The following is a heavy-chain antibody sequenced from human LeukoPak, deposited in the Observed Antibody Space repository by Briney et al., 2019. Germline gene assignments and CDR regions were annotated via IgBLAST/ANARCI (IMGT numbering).Heavy chain of an antibody. D-gene: IGHD6-19*01. CDR1: GYTFTGYY. V-gene: IGHV1-2*02. CDR2: INPNSGGT. CDR3: TGSGWYGGYYFDY. Sequence: ASVKVSCKASGYTFTGYYMHWVRQAPGQGLEWMGWINPNSGGTNYAQKFQGRVTMTRDTSISTAYMELSRLRSDDTAVYYCTGSGWYGGYYFDYWGQGTLVTVSS. J-gene: IGHJ4*02.